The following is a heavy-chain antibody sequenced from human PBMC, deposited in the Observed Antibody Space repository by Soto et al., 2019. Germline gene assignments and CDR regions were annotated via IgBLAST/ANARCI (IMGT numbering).Heavy chain of an antibody. CDR1: GGIFRRYA. J-gene: IGHJ6*02. CDR2: ILPILGSP. V-gene: IGHV1-69*13. Sequence: VASVKVSCKASGGIFRRYAISWVRQAPGQGLEWMGGILPILGSPSHAQKFQGRVTVTADESTSIAYLELTSLTSEDTAMYYCVFGDCTTTSCSYYFYGLDVWGQGSPVTVSS. D-gene: IGHD2-2*01. CDR3: VFGDCTTTSCSYYFYGLDV.